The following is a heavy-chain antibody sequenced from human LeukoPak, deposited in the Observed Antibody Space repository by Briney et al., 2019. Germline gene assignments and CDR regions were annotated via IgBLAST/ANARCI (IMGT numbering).Heavy chain of an antibody. J-gene: IGHJ5*02. D-gene: IGHD3-10*01. CDR3: ARHADYYGSGSYYTEGNWFDP. Sequence: SETLSLTCAVYGGSFSGYYWSWIRQPPGKGLEWIGEINHSGSTNYNPSLKSRVTISVDTSKNQFSLKLSSVTAADTAVYYCARHADYYGSGSYYTEGNWFDPWGQGTLVTVSS. CDR1: GGSFSGYY. CDR2: INHSGST. V-gene: IGHV4-34*01.